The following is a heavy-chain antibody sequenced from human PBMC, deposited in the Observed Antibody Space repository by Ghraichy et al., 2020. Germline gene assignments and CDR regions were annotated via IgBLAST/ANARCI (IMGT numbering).Heavy chain of an antibody. CDR2: INHVGIT. V-gene: IGHV4-34*01. CDR1: GGSFSNYY. CDR3: TRGTFCIGGSCWSRAFDI. J-gene: IGHJ3*02. Sequence: ESLNISCAVNGGSFSNYYWSWVRQPPGKGLEWIGEINHVGITNYNPSLKSRLTISADTSKNYVSLNLSSVTAADTAVYYCTRGTFCIGGSCWSRAFDIWGQGTVVTVSS. D-gene: IGHD2-15*01.